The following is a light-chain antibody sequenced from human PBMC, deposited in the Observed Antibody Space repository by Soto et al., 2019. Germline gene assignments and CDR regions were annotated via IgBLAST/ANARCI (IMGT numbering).Light chain of an antibody. CDR3: QQFQSYPYT. CDR2: KAS. J-gene: IGKJ2*01. Sequence: DIPMTQSPSTLSASVGDRVTVTCRASQGIGGSLAWYQQKPGKAPNLLIYKASILESGVPSRFSASGSGTEFTLTITSLQPEDFATYYCQQFQSYPYTFGQGTKLEIK. CDR1: QGIGGS. V-gene: IGKV1-5*03.